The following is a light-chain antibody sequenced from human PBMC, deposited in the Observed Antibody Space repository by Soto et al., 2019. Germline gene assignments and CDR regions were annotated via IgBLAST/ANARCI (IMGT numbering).Light chain of an antibody. CDR3: CSYAGSYTFV. Sequence: QSALTQPRSVSGSPGQSVTISCTGTSSDVGGYNYVSWYQQYPGKAPKVMIYDVKTWPSGVPDRFSGSKSGNTASLTISGLQAEDEADYYCCSYAGSYTFVFGTGTKVTVL. V-gene: IGLV2-11*01. CDR1: SSDVGGYNY. CDR2: DVK. J-gene: IGLJ1*01.